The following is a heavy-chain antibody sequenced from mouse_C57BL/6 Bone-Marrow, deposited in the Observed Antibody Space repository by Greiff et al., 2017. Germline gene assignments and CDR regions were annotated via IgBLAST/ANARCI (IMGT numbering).Heavy chain of an antibody. CDR1: GYTFTSYW. D-gene: IGHD1-1*01. Sequence: EVKLQQSGTVLARPGASVKMSCKTSGYTFTSYWMHWVKQRPGQGLEWIGAINPGNSDTSYNQKFKGKAKLTAVTSASTAYMELSSLTNEDSAVYFYTRCDYYDGCYFDYWGQGTAVTVSS. V-gene: IGHV1-5*01. J-gene: IGHJ2*01. CDR3: TRCDYYDGCYFDY. CDR2: INPGNSDT.